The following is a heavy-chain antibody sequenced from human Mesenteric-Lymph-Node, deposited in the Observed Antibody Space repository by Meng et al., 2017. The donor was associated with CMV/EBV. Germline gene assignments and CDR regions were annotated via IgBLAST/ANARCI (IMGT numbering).Heavy chain of an antibody. Sequence: GGSLRLSCAASGFTFSSYSMNWVRQAPGKGLEWVSSITSSSSYIYYADSAKGRFTISRDNAKNSLYLQMNSLRAEDTAVYYCVRVPDLRFLVPNFWGRGTLVTVSS. V-gene: IGHV3-21*01. CDR1: GFTFSSYS. CDR2: ITSSSSYI. D-gene: IGHD3-3*01. CDR3: VRVPDLRFLVPNF. J-gene: IGHJ2*01.